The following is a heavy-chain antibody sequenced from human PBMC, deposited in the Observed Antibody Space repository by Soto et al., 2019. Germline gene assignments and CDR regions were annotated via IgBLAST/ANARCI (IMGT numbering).Heavy chain of an antibody. Sequence: QVQLQQWGAGLLKPSETLSLTCAVYGGSFSGYYWCWIRQPPGKGLEWIGEINRSGSTNYNPALKIRVTISIDPSKNQFCLKLSSVTAADTAVYYCATRKTGANNWFDPWGQGTLVTVSS. CDR2: INRSGST. CDR1: GGSFSGYY. CDR3: ATRKTGANNWFDP. D-gene: IGHD1-1*01. J-gene: IGHJ5*02. V-gene: IGHV4-34*01.